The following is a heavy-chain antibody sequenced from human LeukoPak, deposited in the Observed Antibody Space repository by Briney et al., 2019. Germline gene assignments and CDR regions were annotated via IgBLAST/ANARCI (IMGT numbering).Heavy chain of an antibody. D-gene: IGHD1-1*01. Sequence: SETLSLTCAVYGGSFSGYYWSWIRQPPGKGLEWIGEINHSGSTNYNPSLKSRVTISVDTSKNQFSLKLSSATAADTAVYYCARNKWKRDGMDVWGKGTTVTVSS. CDR2: INHSGST. J-gene: IGHJ6*04. CDR1: GGSFSGYY. V-gene: IGHV4-34*01. CDR3: ARNKWKRDGMDV.